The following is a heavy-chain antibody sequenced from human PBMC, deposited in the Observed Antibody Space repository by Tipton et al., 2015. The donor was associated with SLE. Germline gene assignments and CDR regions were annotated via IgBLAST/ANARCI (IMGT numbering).Heavy chain of an antibody. V-gene: IGHV1-2*06. J-gene: IGHJ6*02. CDR1: GGTFSSYA. CDR3: ARDRLYYYYYGMDV. Sequence: QSGAEVKKPGSSVKVSCKASGGTFSSYAISWVRQAPGQGLEWMGRINPNSGGTNYAQKFQGRVTMTRDTSISTAYMELSRLRSDDTAVYYCARDRLYYYYYGMDVWGQGTTVTVSS. CDR2: INPNSGGT.